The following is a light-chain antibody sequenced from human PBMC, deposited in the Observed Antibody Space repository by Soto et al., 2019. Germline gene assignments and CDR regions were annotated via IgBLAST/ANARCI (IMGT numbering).Light chain of an antibody. CDR1: QSISSF. Sequence: DIQMTQSPSSLSASVGDRVTITCRASQSISSFLNWYQQKPGKAPKLLIYAASSLQSGVPSRFSGNGSGTDFRLTVSSLQPEDFATYYCQQTYSAPYTFGRGTKLEIK. CDR2: AAS. CDR3: QQTYSAPYT. J-gene: IGKJ2*01. V-gene: IGKV1-39*01.